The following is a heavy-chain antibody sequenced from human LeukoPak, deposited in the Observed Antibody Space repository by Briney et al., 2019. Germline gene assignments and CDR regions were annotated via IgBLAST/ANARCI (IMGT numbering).Heavy chain of an antibody. D-gene: IGHD1-26*01. J-gene: IGHJ4*02. Sequence: GASVKVSCKASGYTFTRYYMHWVRQAPGQGLEWMGWINPNSGGTNYAQKFQGRVTMTRDTSISTAYMELSRLRSDDTAVYYCARATQGIVGAFDYWGQGTLVTVSS. CDR3: ARATQGIVGAFDY. CDR1: GYTFTRYY. V-gene: IGHV1-2*02. CDR2: INPNSGGT.